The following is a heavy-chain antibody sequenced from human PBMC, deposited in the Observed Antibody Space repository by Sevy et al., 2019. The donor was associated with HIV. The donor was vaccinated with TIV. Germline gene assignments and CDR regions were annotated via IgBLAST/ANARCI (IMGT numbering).Heavy chain of an antibody. Sequence: GGSLRLSCAASGFTFSSYSMNWVRQAPGKGLEWVSSISSSSSYIYYADSVKGRFTISRDNAKNSLYLQMNSLRAGDTALYYCASVEDRKRYYDFWSGYFNYYYYGMDVWGQGTTVTVSS. CDR2: ISSSSSYI. CDR1: GFTFSSYS. V-gene: IGHV3-21*01. D-gene: IGHD3-3*01. J-gene: IGHJ6*02. CDR3: ASVEDRKRYYDFWSGYFNYYYYGMDV.